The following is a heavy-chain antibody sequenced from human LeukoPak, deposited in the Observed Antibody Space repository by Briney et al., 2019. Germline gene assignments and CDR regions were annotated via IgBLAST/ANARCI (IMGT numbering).Heavy chain of an antibody. V-gene: IGHV1-2*02. D-gene: IGHD6-19*01. CDR1: GYTFTGYY. Sequence: ASVKVSCKASGYTFTGYYMHWVRQAPGQGLEWMGWINPNSGGTNYAQKFQGRVTMTRDTSISTAYTEVSRLRSDDTAVYYCAREGSGWYGNFDYWGKGTLVTVSS. CDR2: INPNSGGT. J-gene: IGHJ4*02. CDR3: AREGSGWYGNFDY.